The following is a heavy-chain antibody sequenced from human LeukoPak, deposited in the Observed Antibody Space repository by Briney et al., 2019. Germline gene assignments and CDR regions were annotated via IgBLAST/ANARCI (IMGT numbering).Heavy chain of an antibody. J-gene: IGHJ5*02. CDR1: GGSISSNY. D-gene: IGHD6-13*01. V-gene: IGHV4-59*01. CDR2: IYYSGST. CDR3: AREYSSSWYAYNWFDP. Sequence: PSETLSLTCTVSGGSISSNYWSWIRQPPGKGLEWIGYIYYSGSTNYNPSPKSRVTISVDTSKNQFSLKLSSVTAADTAVYYCAREYSSSWYAYNWFDPWGQGTLVTVSS.